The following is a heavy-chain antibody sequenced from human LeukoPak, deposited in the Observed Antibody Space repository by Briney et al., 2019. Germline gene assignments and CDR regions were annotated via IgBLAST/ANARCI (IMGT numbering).Heavy chain of an antibody. CDR1: GGSISSYY. D-gene: IGHD7-27*01. CDR3: ARVRGRKNWGSTCYYYGMDV. Sequence: PSETLSLTCTVSGGSISSYYWSWIRQPPGKGLEWIGYIYYSGSTNYNPSLKSRVTISVDTSKNQFSLKLSSVTAADTAVYYCARVRGRKNWGSTCYYYGMDVWGQGTTVTVSS. V-gene: IGHV4-59*01. J-gene: IGHJ6*02. CDR2: IYYSGST.